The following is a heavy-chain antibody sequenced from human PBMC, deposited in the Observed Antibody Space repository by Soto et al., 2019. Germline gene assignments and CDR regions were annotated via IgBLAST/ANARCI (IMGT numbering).Heavy chain of an antibody. CDR1: GGSISSGGYY. Sequence: QVQLQESGPGLVKPSQTLSLTCTVSGGSISSGGYYWSWIRQHPGKGLEWIGYIYYSGSTYYNPSLRSRVTISVDTSKNQFSLKLSSVTAADTAVYYCARDSDYGDYSYGMDVWGQGTTVTVSS. D-gene: IGHD4-17*01. J-gene: IGHJ6*02. CDR2: IYYSGST. V-gene: IGHV4-31*03. CDR3: ARDSDYGDYSYGMDV.